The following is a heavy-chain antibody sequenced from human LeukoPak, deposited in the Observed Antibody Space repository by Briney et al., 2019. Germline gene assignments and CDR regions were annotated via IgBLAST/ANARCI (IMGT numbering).Heavy chain of an antibody. CDR2: ISAYNGNT. Sequence: ASVKASCKASGYTFTSYGISWVRQAPGQGLEWMGWISAYNGNTNYAQKLQGRVTMTTDTSTSTAYMELRSLRSDDTAVYYCARYDVGYYYYYMDVWGKGTTVTISS. D-gene: IGHD1-26*01. CDR1: GYTFTSYG. V-gene: IGHV1-18*01. CDR3: ARYDVGYYYYYMDV. J-gene: IGHJ6*03.